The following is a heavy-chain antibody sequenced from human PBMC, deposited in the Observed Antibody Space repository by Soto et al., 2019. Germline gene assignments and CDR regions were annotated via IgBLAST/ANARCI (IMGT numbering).Heavy chain of an antibody. CDR2: MLYDGSEK. CDR1: GFIFSNNG. J-gene: IGHJ4*02. V-gene: IGHV3-30*03. CDR3: AIVRVKDSYLEQ. Sequence: QVQLVESGGGVVQPGRSLRLSCVGSGFIFSNNGMHWVRQAPGKGLEWVACMLYDGSEKFYGDSVKGRFTNSRDNSERARYLHMSSLTGDDTAVEYCAIVRVKDSYLEQWGQGTQVTVSS. D-gene: IGHD3-10*02.